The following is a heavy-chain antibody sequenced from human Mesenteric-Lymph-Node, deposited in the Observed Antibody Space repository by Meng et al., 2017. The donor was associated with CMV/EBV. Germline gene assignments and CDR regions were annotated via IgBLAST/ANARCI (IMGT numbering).Heavy chain of an antibody. Sequence: ASVKVSCKASGYTLGSHYIDWVRQAPGQGLEWMGIINPSGGSTSYAQKFQGRVTMTRDTSTSTVYMELSSLRSEDTAVYYCARMEWLVDGRTPNYGMDVWGQGTTVTVSS. J-gene: IGHJ6*02. V-gene: IGHV1-46*01. CDR2: INPSGGST. CDR3: ARMEWLVDGRTPNYGMDV. CDR1: GYTLGSHY. D-gene: IGHD6-19*01.